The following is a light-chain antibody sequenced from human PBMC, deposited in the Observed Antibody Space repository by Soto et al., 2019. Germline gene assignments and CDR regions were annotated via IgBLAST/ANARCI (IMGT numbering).Light chain of an antibody. CDR3: CSYAGSRSGV. CDR2: EGS. Sequence: QSALTQPASVSGSPGQSITISCTGTNNDVANYNLVSWYQQHPGKAPKLRIYEGSKRPSGVSNRISGSKSANTASLTISGLQAEDEADDYCCSYAGSRSGVFGGGTKLTVL. V-gene: IGLV2-23*01. J-gene: IGLJ3*02. CDR1: NNDVANYNL.